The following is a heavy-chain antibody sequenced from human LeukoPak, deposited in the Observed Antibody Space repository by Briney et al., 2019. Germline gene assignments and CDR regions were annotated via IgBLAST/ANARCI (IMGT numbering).Heavy chain of an antibody. J-gene: IGHJ5*02. CDR2: INNSGST. Sequence: SETLSLTCTVSGGSISSSSYYWGWIRQPPGKGLEWIGSINNSGSTYYNPSLKSRVTISVDTSKNQFSLKLSSVTAADTAVYYCARRDRGQWLVPLNWFDPWGQGTLVTVSS. CDR3: ARRDRGQWLVPLNWFDP. V-gene: IGHV4-39*01. D-gene: IGHD6-19*01. CDR1: GGSISSSSYY.